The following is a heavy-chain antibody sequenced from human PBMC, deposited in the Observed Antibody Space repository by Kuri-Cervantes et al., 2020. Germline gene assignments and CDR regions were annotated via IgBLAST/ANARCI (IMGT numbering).Heavy chain of an antibody. Sequence: SETLSLTCTVSGGSISSGGYYWSWIRQHPGKGLEWIGYIYYSGSTYYNPSLKSRVTISVDTSKNQFSLKLSSVTAADTAVYYCASYYYDILTGFVPFYYFDYWGQGTLVTVSS. J-gene: IGHJ4*02. CDR1: GGSISSGGYY. D-gene: IGHD3-9*01. CDR3: ASYYYDILTGFVPFYYFDY. CDR2: IYYSGST. V-gene: IGHV4-31*03.